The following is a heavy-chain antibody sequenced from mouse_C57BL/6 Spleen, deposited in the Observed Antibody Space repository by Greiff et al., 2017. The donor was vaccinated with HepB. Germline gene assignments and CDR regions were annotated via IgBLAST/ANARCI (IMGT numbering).Heavy chain of an antibody. CDR1: GYTFTSYW. Sequence: VQLQQPGAELVKPGASVKLSCKASGYTFTSYWMHRVKQRPGRGLAWIGRIDPNSGGTKYKEKFKSKATLTVDKPSSTAYMQLSSLTSEDSAVYYCVRGEGCRYSISFACWGKGILVTVAA. V-gene: IGHV1-72*01. CDR3: VRGEGCRYSISFAC. CDR2: IDPNSGGT. J-gene: IGHJ3*01. D-gene: IGHD2-5*01.